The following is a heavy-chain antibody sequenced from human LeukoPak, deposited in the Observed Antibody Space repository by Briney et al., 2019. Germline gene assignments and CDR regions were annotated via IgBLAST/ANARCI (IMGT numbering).Heavy chain of an antibody. CDR1: GFTFSSYA. Sequence: PGGSLRLSCAASGFTFSSYAMSWVRQAPGKGLEWVSAISGSGGSTYYADSVKGRFTISRDNSKNTLSLLMNSLRAEDTAVYFCAKEPGYYFEYWGQGTLATVSS. J-gene: IGHJ4*02. CDR3: AKEPGYYFEY. CDR2: ISGSGGST. V-gene: IGHV3-23*01.